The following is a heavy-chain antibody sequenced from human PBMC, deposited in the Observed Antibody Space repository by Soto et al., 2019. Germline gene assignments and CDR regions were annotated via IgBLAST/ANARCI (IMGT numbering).Heavy chain of an antibody. Sequence: PGGTLRLSCAAAGFNLSSYGMHWVRQVPGKGLEWVAVIWYDGRNKNYADSVKGSFTISRDNSKNTLYPQMNSLSAAKKAVYYSHASGYSSWVRGGNLYCYYGIDVWGQGTTVTAAS. D-gene: IGHD6-13*01. CDR1: GFNLSSYG. CDR2: IWYDGRNK. J-gene: IGHJ6*01. CDR3: HASGYSSWVRGGNLYCYYGIDV. V-gene: IGHV3-33*01.